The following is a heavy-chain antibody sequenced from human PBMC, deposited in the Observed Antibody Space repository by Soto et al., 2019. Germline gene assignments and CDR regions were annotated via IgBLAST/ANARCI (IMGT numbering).Heavy chain of an antibody. D-gene: IGHD3-3*01. J-gene: IGHJ4*02. Sequence: ASVKVSCKASGYSFFSYYIHWVRQAPGQGLEWMGRFLASGGNTDYAQRFRGRISMTRDTSTTNTVSLELTSLTSDDTAVYYCARGGATLFGVIDSWGQGXRVTVSS. CDR2: FLASGGNT. CDR1: GYSFFSYY. CDR3: ARGGATLFGVIDS. V-gene: IGHV1-46*01.